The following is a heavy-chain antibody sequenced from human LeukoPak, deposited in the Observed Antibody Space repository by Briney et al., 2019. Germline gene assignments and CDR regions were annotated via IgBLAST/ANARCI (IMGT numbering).Heavy chain of an antibody. CDR3: ARGSIVVVPAASVFDP. CDR1: GYTLTGYY. J-gene: IGHJ5*02. V-gene: IGHV1-2*02. D-gene: IGHD2-2*01. CDR2: INPNSGDT. Sequence: ASVKVSCKASGYTLTGYYLHWVRQAPRQGLEWMGWINPNSGDTNFAQKFQGRVTMTRDTSISTAYMELSRLRSDDTAVYYCARGSIVVVPAASVFDPWGQGTLVTVYS.